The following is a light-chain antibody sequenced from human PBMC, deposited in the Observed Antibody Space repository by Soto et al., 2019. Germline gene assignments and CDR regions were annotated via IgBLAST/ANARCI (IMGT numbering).Light chain of an antibody. CDR3: SSYTSSSTPYV. CDR1: SSDVGGYNY. Sequence: QSALTQPASVSGSPGQSITISCTGTSSDVGGYNYVSWYQQHPGKAPKHMIYDVSNRPSGVSNRFSGSKSGNTASLTISGLQAEDEADYYCSSYTSSSTPYVFGTGTQLTVL. V-gene: IGLV2-14*01. CDR2: DVS. J-gene: IGLJ1*01.